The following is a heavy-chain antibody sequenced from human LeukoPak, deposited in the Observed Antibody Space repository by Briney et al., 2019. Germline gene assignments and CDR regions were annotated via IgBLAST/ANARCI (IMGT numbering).Heavy chain of an antibody. CDR1: GGSISSYY. CDR2: INHSGST. V-gene: IGHV4-34*01. J-gene: IGHJ3*02. CDR3: ARAAGHGRDAFDI. Sequence: TPSETLSLTCTVSGGSISSYYWSWIRQPPGKGLEWTGEINHSGSTNYNPSLKSRVTISVDTSKNQFSLKLSSVTAADTAVYYCARAAGHGRDAFDIWGQGTMVTVSS. D-gene: IGHD6-13*01.